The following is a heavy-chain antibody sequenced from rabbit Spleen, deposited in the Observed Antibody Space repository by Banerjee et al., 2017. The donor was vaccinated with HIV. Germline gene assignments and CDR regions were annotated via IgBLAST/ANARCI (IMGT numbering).Heavy chain of an antibody. CDR2: IDTGSSGFT. J-gene: IGHJ6*01. V-gene: IGHV1S40*01. D-gene: IGHD1-1*01. CDR1: RFSFSSTYD. CDR3: ARDTSSSFSSYGMDL. Sequence: QSLEESGGDLVKPGASLTLTCTASRFSFSSTYDMCWVRQAPGKGLEWIVCIDTGSSGFTYYASWAKGRFTISKTSSTTVTLQMTSLTAADTATYFCARDTSSSFSSYGMDLWGPGTLVTVS.